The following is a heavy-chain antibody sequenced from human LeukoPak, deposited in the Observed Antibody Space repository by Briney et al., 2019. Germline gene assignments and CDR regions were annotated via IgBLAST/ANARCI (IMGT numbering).Heavy chain of an antibody. J-gene: IGHJ4*02. CDR1: GGSISSGGYY. D-gene: IGHD6-13*01. CDR2: IYYSGST. Sequence: PSETLSLTCTVSGGSISSGGYYWSWIRQHPGKGLEWIGYIYYSGSTYYNPSLKSRVTISVDTSKNQFSLKLSSVTAADTAVYYCARRRSSWYLCYFDYWGQGTLVTVSS. V-gene: IGHV4-31*03. CDR3: ARRRSSWYLCYFDY.